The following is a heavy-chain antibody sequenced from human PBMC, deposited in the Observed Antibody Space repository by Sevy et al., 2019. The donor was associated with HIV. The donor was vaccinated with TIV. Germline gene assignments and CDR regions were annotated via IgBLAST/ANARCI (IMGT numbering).Heavy chain of an antibody. Sequence: SETLSLTCAISGDSVSSNIAAWNWIRQSPSRGLEWQGRTFYRSNWYNDYAVSMKGRITINPDTSKNQLSLQLTSVTPEDTAVYYCARDGLTYGGMDVWGQGTTVTVSS. CDR2: TFYRSNWYN. CDR3: ARDGLTYGGMDV. J-gene: IGHJ6*02. D-gene: IGHD1-20*01. CDR1: GDSVSSNIAA. V-gene: IGHV6-1*01.